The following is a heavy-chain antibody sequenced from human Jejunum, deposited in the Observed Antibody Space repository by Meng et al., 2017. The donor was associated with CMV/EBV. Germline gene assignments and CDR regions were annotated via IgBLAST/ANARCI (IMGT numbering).Heavy chain of an antibody. CDR1: GDPISSGSHS. J-gene: IGHJ4*02. D-gene: IGHD3-16*02. CDR2: NYYSGST. Sequence: QMQLQEAGPGLVKPAETLSLTCTASGDPISSGSHSWAWFRQPPGKRLEWIGNNYYSGSTNYNPSLASRVTISVDSSKNQFSLKLSSVTAADTAVYYCARHQNGGTYPLDYWGQGTLVTVSS. CDR3: ARHQNGGTYPLDY. V-gene: IGHV4-61*05.